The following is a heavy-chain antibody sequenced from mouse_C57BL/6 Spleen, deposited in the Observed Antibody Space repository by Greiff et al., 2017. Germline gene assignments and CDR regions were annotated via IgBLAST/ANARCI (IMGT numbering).Heavy chain of an antibody. CDR2: ISYDGSN. CDR1: GYSITSGYY. V-gene: IGHV3-6*01. Sequence: EVQVVESGPGLVKPSQSLSLTCSVTGYSITSGYYWNWIRQFPGNKLEWMGYISYDGSNNYNPSLKNRISITRDTSKNQFFLKLNSVTTEDTATYYCARRYYYGSSPYAMDYWGQGTSVTVSS. J-gene: IGHJ4*01. CDR3: ARRYYYGSSPYAMDY. D-gene: IGHD1-1*01.